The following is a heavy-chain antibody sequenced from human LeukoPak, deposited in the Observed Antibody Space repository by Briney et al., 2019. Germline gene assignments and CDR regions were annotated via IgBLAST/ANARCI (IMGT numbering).Heavy chain of an antibody. V-gene: IGHV4-38-2*01. CDR3: ARSPLSSTSLQYYFDY. D-gene: IGHD2-2*01. CDR1: AYSISSGYY. Sequence: SETLSLTCAVSAYSISSGYYWGWIRQPPGKGLEWIASIYHSGSTYYNPSLKSRVTISVDTSKNQFSLKLSSVTAADTAVYYCARSPLSSTSLQYYFDYWGQGTLVTVSS. CDR2: IYHSGST. J-gene: IGHJ4*02.